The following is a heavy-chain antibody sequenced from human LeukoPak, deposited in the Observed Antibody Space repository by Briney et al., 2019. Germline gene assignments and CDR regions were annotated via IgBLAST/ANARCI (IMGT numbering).Heavy chain of an antibody. CDR2: IRSYDGNT. Sequence: ASVTVSCKASGYTFTSYGIRWVRQAPGQGLEWMGWIRSYDGNTNYAQKLQGRVTMTTDTSTNTAYMKLSSLRSDDTALYYCERARQAAGQYYFDFWGQGTLVTVSS. V-gene: IGHV1-18*01. D-gene: IGHD6-13*01. J-gene: IGHJ4*02. CDR3: ERARQAAGQYYFDF. CDR1: GYTFTSYG.